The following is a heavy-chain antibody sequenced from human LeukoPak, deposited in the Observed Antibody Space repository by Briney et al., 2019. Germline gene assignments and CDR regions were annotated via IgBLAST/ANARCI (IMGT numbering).Heavy chain of an antibody. J-gene: IGHJ6*02. CDR3: ATNIAARRDPDNYYYGMDV. CDR1: GGTFSSYA. Sequence: SVKVSCKASGGTFSSYAISWVRQAPGQGLEWMGGIIPIFGTANYAQKFQGRVTITADESTSTAYMELSSLRSEDTAVYYCATNIAARRDPDNYYYGMDVWGQGTTVTVSS. V-gene: IGHV1-69*01. D-gene: IGHD6-6*01. CDR2: IIPIFGTA.